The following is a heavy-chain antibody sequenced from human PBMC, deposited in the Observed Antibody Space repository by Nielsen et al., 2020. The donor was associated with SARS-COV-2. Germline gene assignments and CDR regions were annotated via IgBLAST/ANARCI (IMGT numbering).Heavy chain of an antibody. CDR3: ARASYGGYYPYYYYYGMDV. J-gene: IGHJ6*02. D-gene: IGHD3-22*01. CDR2: ISGSGGST. Sequence: VRQAPGKGLEWVSAISGSGGSTYYADSVKGRFTISRDNSKNTLYLQMNSLRAEDTAVYYCARASYGGYYPYYYYYGMDVWGQGTTVTVSS. V-gene: IGHV3-23*01.